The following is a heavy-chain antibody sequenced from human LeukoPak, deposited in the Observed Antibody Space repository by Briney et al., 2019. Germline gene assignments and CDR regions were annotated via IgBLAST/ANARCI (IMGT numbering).Heavy chain of an antibody. V-gene: IGHV3-7*01. Sequence: GGSPRLSCAASGFTFSMYWMSWVRQAPGKGPEWVANIKVDGSEIYYVDSVKGRFTISRDNAKNSLYLQMNSLRAEDTAVYYCTRDRQGPRLYEMDIWGQGTTVTVSS. J-gene: IGHJ6*02. CDR1: GFTFSMYW. CDR3: TRDRQGPRLYEMDI. D-gene: IGHD2-8*01. CDR2: IKVDGSEI.